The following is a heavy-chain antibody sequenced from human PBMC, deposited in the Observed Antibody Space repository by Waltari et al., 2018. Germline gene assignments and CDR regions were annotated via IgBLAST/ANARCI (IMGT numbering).Heavy chain of an antibody. V-gene: IGHV4-38-2*01. D-gene: IGHD2-21*01. Sequence: QVQLQESGPGLVKPSETLSLTCAVPGSSIRDGYYWGWIRQPPGKGPEWIGNIYYSGNTYYNPSLRSRVTMSVDTSKNQFSLRLSSATAADTAIYYCARRNAYRYSYSFDFWGQGTLVSVSS. CDR1: GSSIRDGYY. J-gene: IGHJ4*02. CDR2: IYYSGNT. CDR3: ARRNAYRYSYSFDF.